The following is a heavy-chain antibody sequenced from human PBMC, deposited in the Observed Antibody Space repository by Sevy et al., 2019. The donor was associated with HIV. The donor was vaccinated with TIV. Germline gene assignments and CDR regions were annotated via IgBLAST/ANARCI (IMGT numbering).Heavy chain of an antibody. V-gene: IGHV1-2*04. CDR2: INPNSGGT. Sequence: ASVKVSCKASGYTFTDHYIHWVRQAPGQGLEWMGWINPNSGGTNYAQKLQDWVSRTRDTSISTAYMALSRLSSDDTAVYFCARGPSFGVTFEEDFDDWGQGTRVTVSS. CDR1: GYTFTDHY. J-gene: IGHJ4*02. D-gene: IGHD3-3*01. CDR3: ARGPSFGVTFEEDFDD.